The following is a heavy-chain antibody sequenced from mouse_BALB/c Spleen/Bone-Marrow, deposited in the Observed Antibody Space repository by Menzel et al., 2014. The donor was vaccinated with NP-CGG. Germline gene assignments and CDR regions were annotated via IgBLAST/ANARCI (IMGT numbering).Heavy chain of an antibody. J-gene: IGHJ3*01. CDR2: INPDSSTI. Sequence: VQLKESGGGLVQPGGSPKLSCAASGFDFSGFWMGWVRQAPGKGLEWIGEINPDSSTINYTPSLKNRFIISRDNAKNTLYLQMSKVRSEDTALYYCARLGYYGGFTYWGQGTLVTVSA. D-gene: IGHD2-3*01. CDR3: ARLGYYGGFTY. CDR1: GFDFSGFW. V-gene: IGHV4-1*02.